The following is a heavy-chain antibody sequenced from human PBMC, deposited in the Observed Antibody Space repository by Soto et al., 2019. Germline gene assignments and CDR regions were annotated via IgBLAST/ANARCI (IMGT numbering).Heavy chain of an antibody. CDR2: IKQDGSEK. V-gene: IGHV3-7*03. J-gene: IGHJ6*02. CDR1: GFTFSSYW. D-gene: IGHD4-17*01. Sequence: PGGSLRLSCAASGFTFSSYWMSWVRQAPGKGLEWVANIKQDGSEKYNVDSVKGRFTISRDNSKNSLYLQMNSLRAEDTAVYYCAKDPRSTVTRNHLGMDVWGQGTMVTVSS. CDR3: AKDPRSTVTRNHLGMDV.